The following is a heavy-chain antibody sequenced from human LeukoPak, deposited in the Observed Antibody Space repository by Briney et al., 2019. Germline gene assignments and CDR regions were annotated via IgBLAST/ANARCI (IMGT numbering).Heavy chain of an antibody. V-gene: IGHV3-21*01. Sequence: GGSLSLSCAASGFTFSSYSMNWVRQAPGKGLEWVSSISSSSSYIYYADSVKGRFTISRDNAKNSLYLQMNSLRAEDTAVYYCARRGYSSSSFDYWGQGTLVTVSS. D-gene: IGHD6-6*01. CDR3: ARRGYSSSSFDY. CDR2: ISSSSSYI. CDR1: GFTFSSYS. J-gene: IGHJ4*02.